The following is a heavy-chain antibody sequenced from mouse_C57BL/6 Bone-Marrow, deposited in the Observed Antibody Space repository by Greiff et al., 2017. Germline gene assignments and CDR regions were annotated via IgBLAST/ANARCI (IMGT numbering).Heavy chain of an antibody. D-gene: IGHD1-1*01. V-gene: IGHV3-6*01. Sequence: EVQLQQSGPGLVKPSQSLSLTCSVTGYSITSGYYWNWIRQFPGNKLEWMGYISYDGSNNYNPSLKNRISITRDTSKNQFFLKLNSVTTEDTATYDCARLEDYYGSSPWYFDVWGTGTTGTVSS. CDR2: ISYDGSN. CDR1: GYSITSGYY. CDR3: ARLEDYYGSSPWYFDV. J-gene: IGHJ1*03.